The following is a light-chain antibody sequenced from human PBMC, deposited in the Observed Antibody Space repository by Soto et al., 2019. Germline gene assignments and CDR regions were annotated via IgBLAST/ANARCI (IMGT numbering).Light chain of an antibody. CDR2: GAS. V-gene: IGKV3-20*01. Sequence: EIAMTQSPATVSLSPGERATLSCRASQSVSNNYLAWYQQKPGQAPRLLIYGASNRATGIPDRFSGSGSGTDFTLTISRLEPEDFAVYYCQQYGSSGTFGQGTKVDIK. CDR3: QQYGSSGT. J-gene: IGKJ1*01. CDR1: QSVSNNY.